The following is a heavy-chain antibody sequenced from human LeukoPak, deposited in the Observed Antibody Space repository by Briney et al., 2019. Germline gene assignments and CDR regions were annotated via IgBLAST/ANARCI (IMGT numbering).Heavy chain of an antibody. CDR2: IYHSGST. Sequence: SETLSLTCAVSGGSISSGGYSWSWIRQPPGTGLEWIGYIYHSGSTYYNPSLKSRVTISVDRSKNQFSLKLSSVTAADTAVYYCARVGPSYYDSSGYYSDAFDIWGQGTMVTVSS. CDR1: GGSISSGGYS. CDR3: ARVGPSYYDSSGYYSDAFDI. D-gene: IGHD3-22*01. J-gene: IGHJ3*02. V-gene: IGHV4-30-2*01.